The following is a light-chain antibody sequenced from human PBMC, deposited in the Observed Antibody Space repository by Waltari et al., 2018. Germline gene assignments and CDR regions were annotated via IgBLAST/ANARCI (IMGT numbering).Light chain of an antibody. V-gene: IGLV2-14*01. Sequence: QSALTQPASVSGSPGQSITISCNGPSRDVGGSYYVSWYQQHLGKATKLMIYWVSNRPSGVSARFSGSKSGNTASLTISGLQAEDEADYYCSSYASSTTRVFGSGTKVTVL. CDR1: SRDVGGSYY. J-gene: IGLJ1*01. CDR3: SSYASSTTRV. CDR2: WVS.